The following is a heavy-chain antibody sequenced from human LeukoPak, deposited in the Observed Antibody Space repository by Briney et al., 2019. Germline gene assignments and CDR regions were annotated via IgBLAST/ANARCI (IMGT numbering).Heavy chain of an antibody. J-gene: IGHJ3*02. D-gene: IGHD1-26*01. CDR2: ISWSTTTI. V-gene: IGHV3-48*04. CDR3: ARGHMVEATMDAFDI. Sequence: HPGGSLRLSCAASGFTFSSYNMNWVRQAPGKGLEWVSYISWSTTTIYYADSVKGRFTISRDNARNSLYLQMNSLRAEDTAVYYCARGHMVEATMDAFDIWGQGTMVTVSS. CDR1: GFTFSSYN.